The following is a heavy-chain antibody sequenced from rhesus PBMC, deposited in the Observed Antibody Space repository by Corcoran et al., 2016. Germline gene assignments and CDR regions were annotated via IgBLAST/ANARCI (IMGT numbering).Heavy chain of an antibody. V-gene: IGHV4S2*01. CDR1: GVSLTNYF. CDR2: VFGGTGGH. D-gene: IGHD1-32*01. J-gene: IGHJ4*01. CDR3: ARGVNDPGHEGY. Sequence: QVQLQESGPGLVKPSETLSLTCAVSGVSLTNYFWAWIRQAPGKGLEWIGRVFGGTGGHDSNPSLRSRVTISMDASRNQFSLKLTSVTAADSAIYYCARGVNDPGHEGYWGQGVLVTVSS.